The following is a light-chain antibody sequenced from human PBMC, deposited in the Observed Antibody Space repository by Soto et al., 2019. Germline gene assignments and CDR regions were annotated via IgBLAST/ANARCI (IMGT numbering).Light chain of an antibody. CDR2: GAS. V-gene: IGKV3-20*01. J-gene: IGKJ2*01. CDR1: QSVSSSY. CDR3: QQDGSTYT. Sequence: EIVLTQSPGTLSLSPGERATLSCRASQSVSSSYLAWYQQKPGQAPRLLIYGASSRATGIPDMFSGSGSGTVFTLTISRLEAEDFAVYYCQQDGSTYTFGQGTKLEIK.